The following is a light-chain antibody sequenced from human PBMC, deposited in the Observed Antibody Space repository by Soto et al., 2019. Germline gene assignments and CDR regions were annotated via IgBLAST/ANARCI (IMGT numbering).Light chain of an antibody. Sequence: QSPATLSVSQGESATLSCRASQNVYGNLAWYQQKPGQSPRLLIYGVSSRATGIPDRFSGSGSGTDFTLTISRLEPEDFAVYYCQQYGSSPTFGQGTKVDIK. V-gene: IGKV3-20*01. J-gene: IGKJ1*01. CDR3: QQYGSSPT. CDR2: GVS. CDR1: QNVYGN.